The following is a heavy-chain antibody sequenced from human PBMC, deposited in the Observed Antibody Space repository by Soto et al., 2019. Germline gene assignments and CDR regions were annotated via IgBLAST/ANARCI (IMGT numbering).Heavy chain of an antibody. D-gene: IGHD1-26*01. CDR2: IIPILGIA. CDR1: GGTFSSYT. CDR3: ARDRGSYGEYFDY. J-gene: IGHJ4*02. V-gene: IGHV1-69*04. Sequence: SVKVSCKASGGTFSSYTISWVRQAPGQGLEWMGRIIPILGIANYAQKFQGRVTITADKSTSTAYMELSSLRSEDTAVYYCARDRGSYGEYFDYWGQGTLVTVSS.